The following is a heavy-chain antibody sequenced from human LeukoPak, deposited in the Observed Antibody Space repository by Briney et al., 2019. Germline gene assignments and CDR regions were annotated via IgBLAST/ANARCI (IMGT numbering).Heavy chain of an antibody. J-gene: IGHJ4*02. CDR1: GGSFSGYY. CDR2: IYYTGNT. CDR3: ARVFPYGSRSRYFDY. D-gene: IGHD3-10*01. Sequence: SETLSLTCAVYGGSFSGYYWGWIRQPPGKGLEWIGSIYYTGNTYYNSSLKSRVTISVDTSKNQFSLRLSAVTAADTAVYYCARVFPYGSRSRYFDYWGQGTLVTVSS. V-gene: IGHV4-34*01.